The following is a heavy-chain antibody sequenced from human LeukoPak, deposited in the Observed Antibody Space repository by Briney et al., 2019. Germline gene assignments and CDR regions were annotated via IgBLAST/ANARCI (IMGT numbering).Heavy chain of an antibody. V-gene: IGHV4-59*01. CDR3: AREATSGTNLNWFDP. D-gene: IGHD1-1*01. Sequence: SETLSLTCTVSGGSINTYYWSWIRKPPGKGLEWIGHISYSGSTNYNPSLKSRVTISVDTSKNQFSLKLSSVTAADTAVYYCAREATSGTNLNWFDPWGQGTLVTVSS. CDR1: GGSINTYY. CDR2: ISYSGST. J-gene: IGHJ5*02.